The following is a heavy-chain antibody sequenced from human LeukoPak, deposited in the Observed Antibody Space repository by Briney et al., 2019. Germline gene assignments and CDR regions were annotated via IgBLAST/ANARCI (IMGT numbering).Heavy chain of an antibody. V-gene: IGHV1-8*03. J-gene: IGHJ4*02. CDR3: ARIAPPNYDSSGYYPYYFDY. CDR1: GYTFTSYD. Sequence: ASVKVSCKASGYTFTSYDINWVRQATGQGLEWMGWMNPNSGNTGYAQKFQGRVTITRNTSISTAYMELSSLRSEDTAVYYCARIAPPNYDSSGYYPYYFDYWGQGTLVTVSS. D-gene: IGHD3-22*01. CDR2: MNPNSGNT.